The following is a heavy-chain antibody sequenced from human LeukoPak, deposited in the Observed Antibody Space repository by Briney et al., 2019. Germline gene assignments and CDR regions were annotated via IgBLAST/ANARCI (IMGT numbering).Heavy chain of an antibody. Sequence: GGSLRLSCAASGFTFSNYAMHWVRQAPGKGLEWVAFIRYDGSNKYYAGSVKGRFTISRDNSKNTLYLQMNSLRAEDTAVYYCAKDGTDEYRLLFSYYYYYMDVWGKGTTVTVSS. D-gene: IGHD2-2*01. CDR2: IRYDGSNK. V-gene: IGHV3-30*02. CDR1: GFTFSNYA. J-gene: IGHJ6*03. CDR3: AKDGTDEYRLLFSYYYYYMDV.